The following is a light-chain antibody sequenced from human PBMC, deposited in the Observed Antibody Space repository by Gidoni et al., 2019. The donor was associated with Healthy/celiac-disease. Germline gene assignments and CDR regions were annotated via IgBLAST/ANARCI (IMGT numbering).Light chain of an antibody. Sequence: EIVLTQSPGTLSLSPGERATLSCRAIQSVSSSYLAWYQQKPGQAPRLLIYVASSRATGIPDRFSDSGSGTDFTLTISRLEPEDFAVYYCQQYGSSPRTFGQGTKVEIK. V-gene: IGKV3-20*01. CDR2: VAS. J-gene: IGKJ1*01. CDR3: QQYGSSPRT. CDR1: QSVSSSY.